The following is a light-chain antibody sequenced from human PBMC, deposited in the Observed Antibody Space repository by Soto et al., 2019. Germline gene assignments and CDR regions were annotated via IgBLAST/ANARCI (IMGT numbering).Light chain of an antibody. CDR1: QSLVKGVGHTY. CDR2: EIS. J-gene: IGKJ3*01. V-gene: IGKV2-24*01. CDR3: QQDNQLPHT. Sequence: DIVMTQSPLFSPVTLGQPASISCRSSQSLVKGVGHTYLSWIHQKPGQPPRLLIYEISKRFSGVPERFSGSGAGTDFTLQISRLQADDVVTYYCQQDNQLPHTFGPGTKVDIK.